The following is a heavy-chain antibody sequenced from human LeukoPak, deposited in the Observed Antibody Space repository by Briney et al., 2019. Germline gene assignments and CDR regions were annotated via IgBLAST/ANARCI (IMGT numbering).Heavy chain of an antibody. CDR2: MNPNSGNT. V-gene: IGHV1-8*01. J-gene: IGHJ2*01. CDR1: GYTFTSYD. D-gene: IGHD1-1*01. Sequence: ASVKVSCKASGYTFTSYDINWVRQATGQGLEWMGWMNPNSGNTGYAQKLQGRVTMTTDTSTSTAYMELRSLRSDDTAVYYCARDLGTHRVPWYFDLWGRGTLVTVSS. CDR3: ARDLGTHRVPWYFDL.